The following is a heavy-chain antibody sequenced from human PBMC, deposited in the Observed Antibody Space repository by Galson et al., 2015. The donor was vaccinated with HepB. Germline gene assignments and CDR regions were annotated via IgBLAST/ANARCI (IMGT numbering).Heavy chain of an antibody. CDR2: IYYSGNT. D-gene: IGHD3-22*01. J-gene: IGHJ3*02. CDR1: GGSISSYY. V-gene: IGHV4-59*01. Sequence: ETLSLPCRVSGGSISSYYWNWLRQPPGKGLEWIASIYYSGNTNYNPSLKSRVTISIDTPKNQFSLNLSSVTGADTAVYYCARLLATSYYDRRKAFDIWGQGTMVTVSS. CDR3: ARLLATSYYDRRKAFDI.